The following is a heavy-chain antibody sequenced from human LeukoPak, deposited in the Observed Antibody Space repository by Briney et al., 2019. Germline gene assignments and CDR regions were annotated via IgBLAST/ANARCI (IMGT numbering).Heavy chain of an antibody. D-gene: IGHD6-13*01. V-gene: IGHV4-30-2*01. CDR3: ARDWPETIAAAGQFDY. J-gene: IGHJ4*02. CDR2: IYHSGST. CDR1: GGSISSGGYY. Sequence: SETLSLTCTVSGGSISSGGYYWSWIRQPPGKGLEWIGYIYHSGSTYYNPSLKSRVTISVDRSKNQFSLKLSSVTAADTAVYYCARDWPETIAAAGQFDYWGQGTLVTVSS.